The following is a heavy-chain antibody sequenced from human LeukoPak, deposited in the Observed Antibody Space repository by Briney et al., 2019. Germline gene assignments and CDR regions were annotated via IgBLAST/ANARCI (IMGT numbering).Heavy chain of an antibody. V-gene: IGHV3-48*02. Sequence: VGSLRLSCAASGFTFSSYSMNWVRQAPGKGLEWLSYISSSSNTIYYADSVKGRFTISRDNAKDSLYLQMNSLRDEDTAVYYCTRHDTVIRGWFDPWGQGTRVTVSS. J-gene: IGHJ5*02. CDR1: GFTFSSYS. CDR2: ISSSSNTI. D-gene: IGHD4-11*01. CDR3: TRHDTVIRGWFDP.